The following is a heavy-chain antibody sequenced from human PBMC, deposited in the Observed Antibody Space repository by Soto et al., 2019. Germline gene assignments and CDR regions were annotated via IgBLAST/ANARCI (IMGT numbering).Heavy chain of an antibody. D-gene: IGHD6-19*01. V-gene: IGHV3-23*01. CDR2: ISGSGGST. J-gene: IGHJ5*02. CDR3: AKVSYTVAAPRS. Sequence: EVQLLESGGGLVQPGGSLRLSCAASGFTFSSYAMSWVRQAPGKGLEWVSAISGSGGSTYYADYVQGRFTISRDNTKNTLYLQMNSLRAEDTAVDYCAKVSYTVAAPRSWGQGTLVTVSS. CDR1: GFTFSSYA.